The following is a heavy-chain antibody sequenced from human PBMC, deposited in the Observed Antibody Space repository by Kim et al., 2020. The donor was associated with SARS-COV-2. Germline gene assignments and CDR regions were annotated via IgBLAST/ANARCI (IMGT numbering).Heavy chain of an antibody. V-gene: IGHV3-73*01. CDR3: TSYRILRYFDWGTGFDI. CDR2: IRSKANSYAT. J-gene: IGHJ3*02. CDR1: GFTFSGSA. D-gene: IGHD3-9*01. Sequence: GGSLRLSCAASGFTFSGSAMHWVRQASGKGLEWVGRIRSKANSYATAYAASVKGRFTISRDDSKNTAYLQMNSLKTEDTAVYYCTSYRILRYFDWGTGFDIWGQGTMVTVSS.